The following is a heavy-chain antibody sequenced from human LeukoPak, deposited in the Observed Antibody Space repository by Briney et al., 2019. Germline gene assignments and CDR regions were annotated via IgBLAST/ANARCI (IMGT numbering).Heavy chain of an antibody. V-gene: IGHV1-8*01. CDR2: MNPNSGNT. J-gene: IGHJ5*02. D-gene: IGHD3-22*01. Sequence: XXGXTFTSXDINWVRQATGQGLEWMGWMNPNSGNTGYAQKFQGRVTMTRNTSISTAYMELSSLRSEDTAVYYCARMYYXDSSGTNWFDPWGQGTLVSVSS. CDR1: GXTFTSXD. CDR3: ARMYYXDSSGTNWFDP.